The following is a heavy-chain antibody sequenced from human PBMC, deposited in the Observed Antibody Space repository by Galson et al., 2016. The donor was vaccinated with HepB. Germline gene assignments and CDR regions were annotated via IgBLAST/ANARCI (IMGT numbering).Heavy chain of an antibody. V-gene: IGHV4-39*01. J-gene: IGHJ5*01. CDR1: GVSIGTTDYY. CDR3: VSGRARYTGKDNYFDS. Sequence: ETLSLTCSVSGVSIGTTDYYWGWIRQSPGKGLEWIGSYYYSGSTYYNPSLKSRATIFVDTSKNQLPLKLRSVTASDPAAYYCVSGRARYTGKDNYFDSWGQGTVVTVSS. D-gene: IGHD2-2*02. CDR2: YYYSGST.